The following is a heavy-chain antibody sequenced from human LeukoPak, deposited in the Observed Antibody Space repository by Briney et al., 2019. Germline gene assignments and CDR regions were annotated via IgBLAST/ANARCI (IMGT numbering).Heavy chain of an antibody. V-gene: IGHV3-66*01. CDR3: ARGPSTGELDY. CDR2: LYSGGSK. D-gene: IGHD7-27*01. CDR1: GFTVGSKY. Sequence: GGSLRLSCPVSGFTVGSKYMTWVRQAPGKGLEWVSILYSGGSKYYADSVKGRFTISRDDSKNTLYLQMNGLRAEDTAMYYCARGPSTGELDYWGQGALVTVAS. J-gene: IGHJ4*02.